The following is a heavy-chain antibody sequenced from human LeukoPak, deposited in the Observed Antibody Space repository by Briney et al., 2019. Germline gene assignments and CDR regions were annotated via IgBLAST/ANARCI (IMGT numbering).Heavy chain of an antibody. Sequence: SETLSLTCTVSGGSISSSSDYWGWIRQAPGKGLEWIGSIYYHENTYYNSSLKSRVTIPVDTSKNQFSLKLSSVTAADTAVYYCARVRSDCSSTSCYIFDYWGQGTLVTVSS. CDR3: ARVRSDCSSTSCYIFDY. D-gene: IGHD2-2*02. CDR2: IYYHENT. CDR1: GGSISSSSDY. V-gene: IGHV4-39*07. J-gene: IGHJ4*02.